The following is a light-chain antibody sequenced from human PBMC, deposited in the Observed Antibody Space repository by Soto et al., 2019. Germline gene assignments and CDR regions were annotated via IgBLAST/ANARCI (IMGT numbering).Light chain of an antibody. Sequence: DIQMTQSPSTLSASVGDRVTITCRASQSTSTWLAWYQQRPGKTPKLLISEASKLESGVPSRFSGSGSGTEFTLTISVLQPDDFATYYCQQYSTYPYAFGQGTKVEIK. V-gene: IGKV1-5*03. J-gene: IGKJ1*01. CDR1: QSTSTW. CDR3: QQYSTYPYA. CDR2: EAS.